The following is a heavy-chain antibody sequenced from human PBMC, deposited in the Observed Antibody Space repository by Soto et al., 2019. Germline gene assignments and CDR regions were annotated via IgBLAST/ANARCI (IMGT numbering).Heavy chain of an antibody. D-gene: IGHD1-26*01. V-gene: IGHV3-21*01. Sequence: GGSLRLSCAASGFTFTRYSMNWVRQAPGKGLEWVSSISSTTNYIYYADSMKGRFTVSRDNAKNSVYLEMNSLSAEDTAVYYCARDLGALPRSVAPGYWGQGTLVTVSS. J-gene: IGHJ4*02. CDR3: ARDLGALPRSVAPGY. CDR2: ISSTTNYI. CDR1: GFTFTRYS.